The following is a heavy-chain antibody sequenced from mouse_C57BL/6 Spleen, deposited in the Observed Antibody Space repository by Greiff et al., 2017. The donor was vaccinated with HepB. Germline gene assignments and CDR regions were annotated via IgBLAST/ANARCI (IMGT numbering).Heavy chain of an antibody. V-gene: IGHV3-1*01. CDR2: ISYSGST. CDR1: GYSITSGYD. Sequence: EVKLVESGPGMVKPSQSLSLTCTVTGYSITSGYDWHWIRHFPGNKLEWMGYISYSGSTNYNPSLKSRISITHDTSKNHFFLKLNSVTTEDTATYYCARGGFDGPYFDYWGQGTTLTVSS. CDR3: ARGGFDGPYFDY. D-gene: IGHD2-3*01. J-gene: IGHJ2*01.